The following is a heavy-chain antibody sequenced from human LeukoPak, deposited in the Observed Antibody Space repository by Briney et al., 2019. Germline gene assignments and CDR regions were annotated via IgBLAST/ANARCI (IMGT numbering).Heavy chain of an antibody. Sequence: GGSLRLSCAASGFTFNTYNMNWVRQTPGKGLEWVSLISPDSTYTFYADSVKGRFTISRDNAKNSLYLQMDSLRVEDTAVYYCARDSPHQDLSDYWGQGTLVTVSS. CDR1: GFTFNTYN. D-gene: IGHD3-16*02. J-gene: IGHJ4*02. CDR3: ARDSPHQDLSDY. CDR2: ISPDSTYT. V-gene: IGHV3-21*06.